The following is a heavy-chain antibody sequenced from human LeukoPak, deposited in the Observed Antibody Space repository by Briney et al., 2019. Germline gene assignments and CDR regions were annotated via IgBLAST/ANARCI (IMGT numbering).Heavy chain of an antibody. CDR1: GDSISSGDHY. CDR3: ARAAADNNSWCFFDY. J-gene: IGHJ4*02. V-gene: IGHV4-30-4*01. Sequence: SETLSLTCTVSGDSISSGDHYWRWIRQPPGKGLQWIGYIHYSGSTYYNPSLQSRLIMSVDMSKNQFSLSLNSLTAADAAVYYCARAAADNNSWCFFDYWGQGTLVTVSS. CDR2: IHYSGST. D-gene: IGHD2/OR15-2a*01.